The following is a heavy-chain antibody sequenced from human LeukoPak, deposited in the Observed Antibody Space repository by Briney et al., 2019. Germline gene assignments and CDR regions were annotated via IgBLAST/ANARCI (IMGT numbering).Heavy chain of an antibody. V-gene: IGHV4-61*02. J-gene: IGHJ4*02. CDR2: IYTSGST. D-gene: IGHD1-26*01. CDR3: ARGGYYGSFDY. CDR1: GGSISSGSYY. Sequence: SQTLSLTCTVSGGSISSGSYYWSWIRQPAGKGLEWIGRIYTSGSTNYNPSLKGRVTISVDTSKNQFSLKLSSVTAADTAVYYCARGGYYGSFDYWGQGTLVTVSS.